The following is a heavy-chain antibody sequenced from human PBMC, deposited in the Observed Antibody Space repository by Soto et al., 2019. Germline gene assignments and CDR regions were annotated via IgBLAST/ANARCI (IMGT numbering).Heavy chain of an antibody. CDR1: GGSFSTYH. Sequence: QVQLQQWGAGLLKPSETLSLTCAVAGGSFSTYHWRWIRQPPGKGLEWIGEVDHGGNTNYNPSLKNRVTISVDTSKNQFSLKLTSVTAADTAVYFCSRAGYYDVLTGREYSFDSWGQGTLVTVSS. CDR3: SRAGYYDVLTGREYSFDS. CDR2: VDHGGNT. V-gene: IGHV4-34*01. J-gene: IGHJ4*02. D-gene: IGHD3-9*01.